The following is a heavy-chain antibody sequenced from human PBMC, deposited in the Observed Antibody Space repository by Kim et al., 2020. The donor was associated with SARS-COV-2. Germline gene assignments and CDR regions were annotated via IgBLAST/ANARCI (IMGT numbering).Heavy chain of an antibody. CDR3: TTVAPGGDYVWYFDL. J-gene: IGHJ2*01. D-gene: IGHD4-17*01. CDR2: IKSKTDGGTT. CDR1: GFTFSNAW. V-gene: IGHV3-15*01. Sequence: GGSLRLSCAASGFTFSNAWMSWVRQAPGKGLEWVGRIKSKTDGGTTDYAAPVKGRFTISRDDSKNTLYLQMNSLKTEDTAVYYCTTVAPGGDYVWYFDLWGRGTLVTVSS.